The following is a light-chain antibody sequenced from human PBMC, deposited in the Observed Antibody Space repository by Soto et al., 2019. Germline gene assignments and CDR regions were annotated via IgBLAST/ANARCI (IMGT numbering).Light chain of an antibody. Sequence: QSAXTQPPSASGXXXXSVXXXXXGXXXDVGGYNYVSWYQQHPGKAPKLMIYEVSERPSGVPDRFSGSQSGNTASLTVSGLQAEDEAAYYCSSYAGGNVVFGGGTKLTVL. CDR1: XXDVGGYNY. V-gene: IGLV2-8*01. J-gene: IGLJ2*01. CDR3: SSYAGGNVV. CDR2: EVS.